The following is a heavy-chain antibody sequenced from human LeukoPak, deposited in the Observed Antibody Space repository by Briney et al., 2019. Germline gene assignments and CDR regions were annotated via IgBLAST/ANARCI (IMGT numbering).Heavy chain of an antibody. CDR1: GFMFSNNA. CDR3: AKDGFDYYDSSGYYYFDD. CDR2: ISTRGGGI. V-gene: IGHV3-23*01. J-gene: IGHJ4*02. Sequence: GGSLRLSCAASGFMFSNNALSWVRQAPGKGLEWVSGISTRGGGIYYAESVKGRFTISRDNSKNTLYLQMRGLRAEDTAVYYCAKDGFDYYDSSGYYYFDDWGQGTQVTVS. D-gene: IGHD3-22*01.